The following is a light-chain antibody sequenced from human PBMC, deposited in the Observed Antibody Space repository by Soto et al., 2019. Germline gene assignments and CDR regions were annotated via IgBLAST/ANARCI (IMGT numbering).Light chain of an antibody. CDR1: QSVLFSSNNKNY. CDR3: QQYYSTPFT. Sequence: DIVMTQSPDSLAVSLGERATINCKSSQSVLFSSNNKNYLAWYQQKPGQPPKLLIYWASTRESGVPDRFSGSGSGTDFTLTISSLQADDVAVYYCQQYYSTPFTFGGGTKVEIK. V-gene: IGKV4-1*01. CDR2: WAS. J-gene: IGKJ4*01.